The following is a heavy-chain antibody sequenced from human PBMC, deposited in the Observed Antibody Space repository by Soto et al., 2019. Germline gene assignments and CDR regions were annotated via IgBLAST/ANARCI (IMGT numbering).Heavy chain of an antibody. CDR1: GYTFTDYY. J-gene: IGHJ4*02. CDR3: ARPPFPGCINAVCYPFDY. Sequence: QVQLVQSGAEVKKPGASVKVSCKASGYTFTDYYIHWVRQAPGQGLEWMGMINPSGGSTDYAQKFRDRVTMTRDTSTGTVYMELSSLRSEDTAVYYCARPPFPGCINAVCYPFDYWGQGTLVTVSS. CDR2: INPSGGST. V-gene: IGHV1-46*01. D-gene: IGHD2-8*01.